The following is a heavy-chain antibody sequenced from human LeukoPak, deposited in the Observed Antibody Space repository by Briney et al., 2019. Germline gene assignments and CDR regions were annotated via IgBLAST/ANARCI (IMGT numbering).Heavy chain of an antibody. Sequence: SETLSLTCTVSGYSISSGYYWGWIRQPPGKGLEWIGSIYHSGSTYYNPSLKSLVTISVDTSKNQFSLKLSSVTAADTAVNYCARDSGPYSSSWYGNNWFDPWGQGTLVTVSS. CDR2: IYHSGST. J-gene: IGHJ5*02. CDR3: ARDSGPYSSSWYGNNWFDP. CDR1: GYSISSGYY. D-gene: IGHD6-13*01. V-gene: IGHV4-38-2*02.